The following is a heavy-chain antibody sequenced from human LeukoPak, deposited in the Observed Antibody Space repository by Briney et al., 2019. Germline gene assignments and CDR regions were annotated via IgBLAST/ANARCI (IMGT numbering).Heavy chain of an antibody. CDR2: IYYSGST. V-gene: IGHV4-34*01. D-gene: IGHD3-22*01. Sequence: PSETLSLTCAVYGGSFSGYYWSWIRQPPGKGLEWIGSIYYSGSTYYNPSLKSRVTISVDTSKNQFSLKLSSVTAADTAVYYCARADATSLYYYDSSGYSDFDYWGQGTLVTVSS. J-gene: IGHJ4*02. CDR1: GGSFSGYY. CDR3: ARADATSLYYYDSSGYSDFDY.